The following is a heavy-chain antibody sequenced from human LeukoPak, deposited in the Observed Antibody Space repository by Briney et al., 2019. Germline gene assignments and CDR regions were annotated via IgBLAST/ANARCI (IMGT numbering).Heavy chain of an antibody. Sequence: SETLSLTCAVYGGSFSGYYWSWIRQPPGKGLEWIGEINHSGSTNYNPSLKSRVTISVDTSKNQFSLKLSSVTAADTAVYYCARHWKWELPPFDYWGQGTLVTVSS. V-gene: IGHV4-34*01. CDR3: ARHWKWELPPFDY. J-gene: IGHJ4*02. CDR2: INHSGST. CDR1: GGSFSGYY. D-gene: IGHD1-26*01.